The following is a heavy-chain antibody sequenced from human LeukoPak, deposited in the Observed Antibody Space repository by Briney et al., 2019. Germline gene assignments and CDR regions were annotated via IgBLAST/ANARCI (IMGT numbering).Heavy chain of an antibody. V-gene: IGHV1-8*01. CDR2: MNPNSGNT. J-gene: IGHJ6*02. Sequence: ASVKVSCKASGYTFTSYDINWVRQATGQGLERMGWMNPNSGNTGYAQKFQGRVTMTRNTSISTAYMELSSLRSEDTAVYYCARADYCSSTSCYPYYYYYYGMDVWGQGTTVTASS. D-gene: IGHD2-2*01. CDR1: GYTFTSYD. CDR3: ARADYCSSTSCYPYYYYYYGMDV.